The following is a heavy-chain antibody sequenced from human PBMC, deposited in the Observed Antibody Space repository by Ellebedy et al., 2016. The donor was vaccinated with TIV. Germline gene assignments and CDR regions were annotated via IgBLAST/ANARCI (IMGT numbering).Heavy chain of an antibody. CDR1: GDSITSYY. CDR2: VFYSGST. CDR3: ARDLGNGFGK. D-gene: IGHD6-19*01. V-gene: IGHV4-59*01. Sequence: SETLSLTXTVSGDSITSYYWSWIRQSPGRGLEWIGFVFYSGSTIYNPSLGGRVTMSIDTSKNQFSLKLRSVTAADTAVYYCARDLGNGFGKWGQGTLVTVSS. J-gene: IGHJ4*02.